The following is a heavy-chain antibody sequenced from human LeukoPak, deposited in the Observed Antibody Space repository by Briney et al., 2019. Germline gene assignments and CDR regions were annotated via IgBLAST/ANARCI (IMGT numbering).Heavy chain of an antibody. CDR3: ASSAGALIDC. CDR1: GFTFSNYD. J-gene: IGHJ4*02. CDR2: IWFDGSNK. D-gene: IGHD6-19*01. Sequence: GGSLRLSCAASGFTFSNYDMHWVHQAPGKGLEWVAVIWFDGSNKFYADSVKGRFTISRDNSKNTLYLQMNSLRAEDTAVYYCASSAGALIDCWGQGTLVIVSS. V-gene: IGHV3-33*01.